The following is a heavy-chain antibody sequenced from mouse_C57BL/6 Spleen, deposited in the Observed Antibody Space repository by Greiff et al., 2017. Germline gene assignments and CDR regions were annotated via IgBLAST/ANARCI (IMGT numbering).Heavy chain of an antibody. J-gene: IGHJ2*01. D-gene: IGHD1-1*01. CDR2: LDPEDGET. V-gene: IGHV14-2*01. Sequence: VHVKQSGAELVKPGASVKLSCTAPGFNIKDYYMYWVKQRTEQGLEWIGRLDPEDGETKYAPKIQGKATITADTSSNTAYRQRSSLTSEDTAVYCIAVRVFMTTLVAYDYWGQGTTLTVSS. CDR3: AVRVFMTTLVAYDY. CDR1: GFNIKDYY.